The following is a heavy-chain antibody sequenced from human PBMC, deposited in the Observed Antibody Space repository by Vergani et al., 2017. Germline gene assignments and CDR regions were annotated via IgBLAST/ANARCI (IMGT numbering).Heavy chain of an antibody. V-gene: IGHV4-59*01. CDR3: ARNPYCGGDGYSDAFDI. CDR2: IYYSGST. Sequence: QVQLQESGPGLVKPSETLSLTCTVSGGSISSYYWSWIRQPPGKGLEWLGYIYYSGSTNYNPSLKSRVTISVATSKNQFSLKLSSVTAADTAVYYCARNPYCGGDGYSDAFDIWGQGTMVTVSS. J-gene: IGHJ3*02. D-gene: IGHD2-21*02. CDR1: GGSISSYY.